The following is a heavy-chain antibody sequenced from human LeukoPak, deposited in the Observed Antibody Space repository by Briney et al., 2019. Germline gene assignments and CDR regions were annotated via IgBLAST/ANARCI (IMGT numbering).Heavy chain of an antibody. J-gene: IGHJ4*02. CDR1: GYNFNNYG. Sequence: GASVKVSCKASGYNFNNYGISWVRQAPGQGLEWMGWINCYNGNTKYSQKIQGRVTMTKDTSTSTVYMELRSLRSDDTAVYYCARDLGALTSSWYYLSYYWGQGTLVTVSS. V-gene: IGHV1-18*04. CDR3: ARDLGALTSSWYYLSYY. D-gene: IGHD6-13*01. CDR2: INCYNGNT.